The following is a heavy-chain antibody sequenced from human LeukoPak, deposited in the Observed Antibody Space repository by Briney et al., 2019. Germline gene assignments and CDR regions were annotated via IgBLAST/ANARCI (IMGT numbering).Heavy chain of an antibody. CDR2: ISSSGSTI. CDR1: GFIFSSYG. D-gene: IGHD6-19*01. V-gene: IGHV3-48*04. J-gene: IGHJ3*02. CDR3: AREFMAVAGTDVGGAFDI. Sequence: GGSLRLSCAASGFIFSSYGMHWVRQAPGKGLEWVSYISSSGSTIYYADSVKGRFTISRDNAKNSLYLQMNSLRAEDTAVYYCAREFMAVAGTDVGGAFDIWGQGTMVTVSS.